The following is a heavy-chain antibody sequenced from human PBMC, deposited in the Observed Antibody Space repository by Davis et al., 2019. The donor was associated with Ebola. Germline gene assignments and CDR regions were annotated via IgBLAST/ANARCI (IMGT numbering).Heavy chain of an antibody. V-gene: IGHV3-74*01. D-gene: IGHD1-26*01. J-gene: IGHJ4*02. CDR2: LNMYGSST. CDR3: ARVPYGNYWRYFDY. CDR1: GFTFSSYW. Sequence: GESLKISCAASGFTFSSYWMHWVRQAPGKGLVWVSRLNMYGSSTTYADSVKGRFTVSRDNAKNTSYLQMHSLRAEDTAVYYCARVPYGNYWRYFDYWGQGTLVTVSS.